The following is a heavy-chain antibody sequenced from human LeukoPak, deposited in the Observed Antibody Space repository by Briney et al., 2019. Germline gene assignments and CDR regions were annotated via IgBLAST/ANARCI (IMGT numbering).Heavy chain of an antibody. Sequence: PGGSLRLSCAASGFTFSSYWMHWVRQAPGKGLVWVSRINSDGSSTSYADSVKGRFTISRDNAKNTLYLQMNSLRAEDTAVYYCARRDVLGALRYWGQGTLVTVSS. CDR3: ARRDVLGALRY. J-gene: IGHJ4*02. CDR2: INSDGSST. CDR1: GFTFSSYW. D-gene: IGHD3-16*01. V-gene: IGHV3-74*01.